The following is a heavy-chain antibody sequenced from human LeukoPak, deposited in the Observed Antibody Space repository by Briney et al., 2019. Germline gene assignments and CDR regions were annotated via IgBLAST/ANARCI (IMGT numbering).Heavy chain of an antibody. D-gene: IGHD3-3*02. V-gene: IGHV3-73*01. CDR2: IRSKANSYAT. CDR1: GFTFSGSA. Sequence: PGGSLRLSCAASGFTFSGSAMHWVRQASGKGLEWVGRIRSKANSYATAYAASVKGRFTISRDDSKNTAYLQMNSLKTEDTAVYYCIAPREGFDYWGQGPLSPSPQ. J-gene: IGHJ4*02. CDR3: IAPREGFDY.